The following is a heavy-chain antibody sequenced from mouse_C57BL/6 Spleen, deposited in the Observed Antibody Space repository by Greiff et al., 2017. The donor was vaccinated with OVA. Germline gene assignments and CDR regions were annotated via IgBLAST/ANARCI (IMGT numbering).Heavy chain of an antibody. J-gene: IGHJ2*01. CDR3: ARVVNYDY. CDR2: ISYDGGN. V-gene: IGHV3-6*01. Sequence: EVHLVESGPGLVKPSQSLSLTCSVSGYSITSGYYWNWIRQFPGNKLEWMGYISYDGGNNYNPSLKNRISITRDTSKNQFFLKLNSVTTEDTATYYCARVVNYDYWGQGTTLTVAS. CDR1: GYSITSGYY. D-gene: IGHD2-1*01.